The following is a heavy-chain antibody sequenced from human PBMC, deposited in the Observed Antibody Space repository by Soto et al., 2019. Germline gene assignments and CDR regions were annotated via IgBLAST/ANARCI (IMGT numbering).Heavy chain of an antibody. D-gene: IGHD3-10*01. CDR3: AINYYGSGSYSTYYYDYGMDV. CDR1: GFTVSSNY. CDR2: VYSGGMT. V-gene: IGHV3-53*01. Sequence: GGSLRLSCAASGFTVSSNYMSWVRQAPGKVLEWVSVVYSGGMTYYADYVKGRYNISRDNSKNTLDLQMNSLRAEDTAVYYCAINYYGSGSYSTYYYDYGMDVWGQGTTVTVSS. J-gene: IGHJ6*02.